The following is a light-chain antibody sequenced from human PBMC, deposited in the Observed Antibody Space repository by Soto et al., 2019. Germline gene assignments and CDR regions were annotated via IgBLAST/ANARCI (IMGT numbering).Light chain of an antibody. CDR2: GAS. J-gene: IGKJ5*01. CDR1: QSVSSSY. CDR3: QQHGTSPIT. V-gene: IGKV3-20*01. Sequence: EIVMTQSPAFLSMSPGERATLSCRASQSVSSSYLAWYQQKPGQAPRLLVYGASSRATGIPDRFSGSGSGTDFTLTISRLEPEDFAVYYCQQHGTSPITFGQGTRLEIK.